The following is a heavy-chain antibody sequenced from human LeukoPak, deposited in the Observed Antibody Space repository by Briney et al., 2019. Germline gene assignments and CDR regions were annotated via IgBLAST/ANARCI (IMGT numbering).Heavy chain of an antibody. CDR2: INPIFGTA. D-gene: IGHD3-9*01. CDR3: ARARRYFDWSPLHFDY. CDR1: GGTFSSYA. J-gene: IGHJ4*02. V-gene: IGHV1-69*13. Sequence: GASVKVSCKASGGTFSSYAISWVRQAPGQGLEWMGGINPIFGTANYAQKFQGRVTITADESTSTAYMELSSLRSEDTAVYYCARARRYFDWSPLHFDYWGQGTLVTVSS.